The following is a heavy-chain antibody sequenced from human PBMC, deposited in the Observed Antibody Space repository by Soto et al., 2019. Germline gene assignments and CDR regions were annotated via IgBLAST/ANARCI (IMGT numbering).Heavy chain of an antibody. D-gene: IGHD5-12*01. CDR3: AREREEVVATIKYDAFDI. Sequence: SVKVSCKASGGTFSSYAISWVRQAPGQGLEWMGGIIPIFGTANYAQKFQGRVTITADESTSTAYMELSSLRSEDTAVYYCAREREEVVATIKYDAFDIWGQGTMVTVSS. J-gene: IGHJ3*02. V-gene: IGHV1-69*13. CDR1: GGTFSSYA. CDR2: IIPIFGTA.